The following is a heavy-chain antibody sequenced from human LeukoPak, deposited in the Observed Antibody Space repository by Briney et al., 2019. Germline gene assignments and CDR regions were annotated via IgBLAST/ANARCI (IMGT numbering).Heavy chain of an antibody. V-gene: IGHV3-33*08. Sequence: GGSLRLSCAASGFTFSNYGMHWVRQAPGTALEWVAVIGSDGSNKYYADSVKGRFTISRDDSKNTLYLQMDSLRAEDTGVYYCARDLNFRLDYWGQGTLVTVSS. J-gene: IGHJ4*02. CDR3: ARDLNFRLDY. CDR1: GFTFSNYG. CDR2: IGSDGSNK. D-gene: IGHD1-1*01.